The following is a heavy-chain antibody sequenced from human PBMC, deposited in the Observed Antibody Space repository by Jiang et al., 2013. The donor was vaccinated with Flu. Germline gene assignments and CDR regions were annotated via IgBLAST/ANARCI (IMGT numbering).Heavy chain of an antibody. CDR1: GFSLSTSGMC. Sequence: KPTQTLTLTCTFSGFSLSTSGMCVSWIRQPPGKALEWLARIDWDDDKYYSTSLKTRLTISKDTSKNQVVLTMTNMDPVDTATYYCARIRGIAVAGTSEYYYYGMDVWGKGTTVTVSS. CDR2: IDWDDDK. V-gene: IGHV2-70*11. J-gene: IGHJ6*04. CDR3: ARIRGIAVAGTSEYYYYGMDV. D-gene: IGHD6-19*01.